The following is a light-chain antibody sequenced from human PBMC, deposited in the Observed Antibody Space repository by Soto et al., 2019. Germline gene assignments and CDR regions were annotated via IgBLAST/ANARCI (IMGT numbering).Light chain of an antibody. V-gene: IGKV1-39*01. Sequence: DIQMTQSPSSLSASVGDRVTISFRASQSISSYLNWYQQKPGKAPKLLIYAASSLQSGVPSRFSGSGSGTDFTLTISSLQPEDFATYYCQQSYSTPRTSGQGTKVDIK. CDR1: QSISSY. J-gene: IGKJ1*01. CDR3: QQSYSTPRT. CDR2: AAS.